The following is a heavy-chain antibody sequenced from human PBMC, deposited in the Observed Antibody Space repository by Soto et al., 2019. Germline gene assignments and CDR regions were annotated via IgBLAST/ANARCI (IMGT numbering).Heavy chain of an antibody. CDR1: GFTFSSYA. J-gene: IGHJ4*02. V-gene: IGHV3-30-3*01. Sequence: QVQLVESGGGVVQPGRSLRLSCAASGFTFSSYAMHWVRQAPGKGLEWVAVISYDGSNKYYADSVKGRFTISRDNSKNTLYLQMTSLRAEDTAVYYCARGELGPADYWGKGTLVTVSS. CDR3: ARGELGPADY. D-gene: IGHD7-27*01. CDR2: ISYDGSNK.